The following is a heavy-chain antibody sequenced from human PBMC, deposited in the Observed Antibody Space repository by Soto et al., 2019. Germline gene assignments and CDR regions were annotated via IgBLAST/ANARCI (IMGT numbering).Heavy chain of an antibody. CDR3: ATTIARYSNYDLDY. J-gene: IGHJ4*02. CDR2: FDPEDGET. Sequence: ASVKVSCKVSGYTLTELSMHWVRQAPGKGLEWMGGFDPEDGETIYAQKFQGRVTMTEDTSTDTAYMELSSLRSEDTAVYYCATTIARYSNYDLDYWRQRTLVTVSS. V-gene: IGHV1-24*01. CDR1: GYTLTELS. D-gene: IGHD4-4*01.